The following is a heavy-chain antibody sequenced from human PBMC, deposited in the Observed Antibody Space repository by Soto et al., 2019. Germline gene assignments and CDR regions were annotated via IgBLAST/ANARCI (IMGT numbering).Heavy chain of an antibody. D-gene: IGHD6-13*01. CDR1: GGSISSYY. J-gene: IGHJ5*02. CDR2: IYYSGST. Sequence: KPSETLSLTCTVSGGSISSYYWSWIRQPPGKGLEWIGYIYYSGSTNYNPSLKSRVTISVDTSKNQFSLKLSSVTAADTAVYYCARDRASSSWYNWFDPWGQGTLVTVSS. V-gene: IGHV4-59*01. CDR3: ARDRASSSWYNWFDP.